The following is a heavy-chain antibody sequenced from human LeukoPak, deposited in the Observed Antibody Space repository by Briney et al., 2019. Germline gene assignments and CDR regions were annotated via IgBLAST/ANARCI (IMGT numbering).Heavy chain of an antibody. Sequence: GASVKVSCKASGYTFTDYYLHWVRQAPGQGLEWMGWINPHSGGTDYAQQFQGRVTMTRDTSISTAYMELSRLRSDDTAVYYCARGRYSYASFYFDYWGQRTLVTVSS. CDR3: ARGRYSYASFYFDY. CDR2: INPHSGGT. V-gene: IGHV1-2*02. CDR1: GYTFTDYY. D-gene: IGHD5-18*01. J-gene: IGHJ4*02.